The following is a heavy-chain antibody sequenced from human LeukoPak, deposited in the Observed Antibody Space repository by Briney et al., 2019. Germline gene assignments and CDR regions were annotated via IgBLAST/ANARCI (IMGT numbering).Heavy chain of an antibody. D-gene: IGHD2-2*01. CDR1: GGSFSGYY. CDR2: INHSGST. J-gene: IGHJ6*03. CDR3: ARGCSSTSCYARTWCYNYYYYMDV. Sequence: KPSETLSPACAVYGGSFSGYYWSWIRQPPGKGLEWIGEINHSGSTYYNPSLKSRVTISVDTSKNQFSLKLSSVTAADTAVYYCARGCSSTSCYARTWCYNYYYYMDVWGKGTTVTISS. V-gene: IGHV4-34*01.